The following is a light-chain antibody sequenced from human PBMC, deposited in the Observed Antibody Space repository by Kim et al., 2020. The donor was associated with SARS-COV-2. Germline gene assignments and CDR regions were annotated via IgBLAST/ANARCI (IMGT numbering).Light chain of an antibody. J-gene: IGKJ2*01. CDR3: QQRSNWPPLYT. CDR1: QSVSSY. V-gene: IGKV3-11*01. Sequence: SPGESATLSCRASQSVSSYLAWYQQKPGQAPRLRIYDASNRATGIPARFSGSGSGTDFTLTISSLEPEDFAVYYCQQRSNWPPLYTFGQGTKLEIK. CDR2: DAS.